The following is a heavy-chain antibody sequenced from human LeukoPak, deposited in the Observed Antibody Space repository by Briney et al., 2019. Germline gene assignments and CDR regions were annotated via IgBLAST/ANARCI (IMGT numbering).Heavy chain of an antibody. CDR3: ARGATISETGYFDF. J-gene: IGHJ4*03. Sequence: SETLSLSCAVSGVAFSRYYWSWVRQSPGKGLEWIAEIDHRGDTNYNPSVKSRVTISVDTSKKQFSLNGRSLSDAYTAVYYCARGATISETGYFDFWGQGTPVTVSS. CDR2: IDHRGDT. D-gene: IGHD5-24*01. V-gene: IGHV4-34*01. CDR1: GVAFSRYY.